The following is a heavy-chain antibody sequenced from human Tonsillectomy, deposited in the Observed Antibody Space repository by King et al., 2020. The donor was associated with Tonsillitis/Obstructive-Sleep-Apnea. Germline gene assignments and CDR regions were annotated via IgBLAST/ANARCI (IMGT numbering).Heavy chain of an antibody. J-gene: IGHJ4*02. CDR3: ARDRCSGGSCYPDY. Sequence: VQLQESGPGLVKPSQTLSLTCTVSGGSISSGGYYWGWIRQHPGKGLEWLGYIYYSGRTYYNPFLKSRVTISVDTSKNQFSLKLSSVTAADTAVYYCARDRCSGGSCYPDYWGQGTLVTVSS. CDR1: GGSISSGGYY. CDR2: IYYSGRT. V-gene: IGHV4-31*03. D-gene: IGHD2-15*01.